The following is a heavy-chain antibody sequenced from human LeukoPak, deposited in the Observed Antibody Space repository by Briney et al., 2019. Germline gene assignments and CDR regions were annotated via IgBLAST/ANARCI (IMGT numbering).Heavy chain of an antibody. CDR1: GFTFSNYW. J-gene: IGHJ6*02. CDR2: INQDGSEK. Sequence: GGSLRLSCAASGFTFSNYWMTWVRQAPGKGLEWVANINQDGSEKHYVDSVKGRFTISRDNAKNSLYLQMTSLRAEDTAVYYCARRGLLDVWGQGTTVTVSS. V-gene: IGHV3-7*04. CDR3: ARRGLLDV. D-gene: IGHD3-16*01.